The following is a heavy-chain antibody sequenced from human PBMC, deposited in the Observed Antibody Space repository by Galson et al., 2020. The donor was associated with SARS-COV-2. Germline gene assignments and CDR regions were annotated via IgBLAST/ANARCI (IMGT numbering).Heavy chain of an antibody. CDR1: GFTFEDYA. Sequence: GGSLRLSCEASGFTFEDYAMHWVRQAPGKGLEWVSGISWNGEFIVSPDSVKGRFTISRDNARNSLFLQMNSLTPEDTALYYCAKTLLPRTIPVSGNPFDVWGQGTRVIVSS. D-gene: IGHD6-19*01. V-gene: IGHV3-9*01. CDR2: ISWNGEFI. J-gene: IGHJ3*01. CDR3: AKTLLPRTIPVSGNPFDV.